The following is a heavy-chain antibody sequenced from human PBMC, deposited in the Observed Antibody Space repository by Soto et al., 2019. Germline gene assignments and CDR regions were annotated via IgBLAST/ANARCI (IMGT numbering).Heavy chain of an antibody. V-gene: IGHV4-39*01. Sequence: SETLSLTCTVSGGSISSSSYYWGWIRQPPGKGLEWIGSIYYSGSTYYNPSLKSRVTISVDTSKNQFSLKLSSVTAADTAVYYCARQRTGWDEWAVAGTYYFDYWGQGTLVTVSS. CDR2: IYYSGST. D-gene: IGHD6-19*01. CDR1: GGSISSSSYY. J-gene: IGHJ4*02. CDR3: ARQRTGWDEWAVAGTYYFDY.